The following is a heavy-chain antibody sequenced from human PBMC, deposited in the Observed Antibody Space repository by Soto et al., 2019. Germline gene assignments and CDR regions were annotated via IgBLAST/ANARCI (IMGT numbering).Heavy chain of an antibody. CDR1: GFSVSNLY. CDR2: ISSGGST. D-gene: IGHD3-3*01. Sequence: EVQLVESGGGLVQPGGSLRLSCAASGFSVSNLYMTWVRQAPGKGLEWVSVISSGGSTYYADSVKGRFTNSRDNSKNTLDLEMKSLRAGDTAVYYCARDTLGGAYDFCHGGQGTLVTVSS. J-gene: IGHJ4*02. CDR3: ARDTLGGAYDFCH. V-gene: IGHV3-66*01.